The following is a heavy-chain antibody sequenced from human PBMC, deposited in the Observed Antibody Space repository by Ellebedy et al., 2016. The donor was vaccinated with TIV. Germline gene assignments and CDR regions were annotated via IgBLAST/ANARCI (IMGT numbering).Heavy chain of an antibody. CDR3: ARDSLLDYDFRSGGYHFDS. Sequence: AASVKVSCKASGGTFNNNAINWVRQAPGQRLEWMGGIIPITDRANYAQKFQGRVTITADESTNTAYMELTSLRSEDTAVYYCARDSLLDYDFRSGGYHFDSWGQGSLVTVSS. CDR1: GGTFNNNA. CDR2: IIPITDRA. J-gene: IGHJ4*02. V-gene: IGHV1-69*13. D-gene: IGHD3-3*01.